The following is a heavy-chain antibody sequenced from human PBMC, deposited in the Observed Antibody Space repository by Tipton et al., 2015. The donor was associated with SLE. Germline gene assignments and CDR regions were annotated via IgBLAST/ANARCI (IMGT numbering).Heavy chain of an antibody. CDR1: GGSISNYY. CDR2: IYPSGST. V-gene: IGHV4-4*07. D-gene: IGHD2-15*01. Sequence: TLSLTCTVSGGSISNYYWSWVRQPAGKGLEWIWRIYPSGSTNYNPSLKSRVTMSVDTSKNQFSLKLTFVTAADTAVYYCARYCSGGSCYHDAFDIWGQGTRVTGSS. J-gene: IGHJ3*02. CDR3: ARYCSGGSCYHDAFDI.